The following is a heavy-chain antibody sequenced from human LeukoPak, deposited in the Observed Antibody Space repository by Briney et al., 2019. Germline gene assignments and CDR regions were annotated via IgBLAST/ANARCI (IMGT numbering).Heavy chain of an antibody. CDR3: ARDAYDILTGYPFYFDY. CDR1: GGTFSSYA. J-gene: IGHJ4*02. CDR2: IIPILGIA. Sequence: SVKVSCKASGGTFSSYAISWARQAPGQGLEWMGRIIPILGIANYAQKFQGRVTITADKSTSTAYMELSSLRSEDTAVYYCARDAYDILTGYPFYFDYWGQGTLVTVSS. V-gene: IGHV1-69*04. D-gene: IGHD3-9*01.